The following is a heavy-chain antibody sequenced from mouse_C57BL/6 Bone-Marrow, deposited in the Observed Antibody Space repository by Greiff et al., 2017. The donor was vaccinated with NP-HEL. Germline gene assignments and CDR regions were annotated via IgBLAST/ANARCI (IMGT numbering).Heavy chain of an antibody. CDR2: IRSKSNNYAT. CDR1: GFSFNTYA. CDR3: VRGLRWLLDY. J-gene: IGHJ2*01. Sequence: EVQVVESGGGLVQPKGSLKLSCAASGFSFNTYAMNWVRQAPGKGLEWVARIRSKSNNYATYYADSVKDRFTISRDDSESMLYLQMNNLKTEDTAMYYCVRGLRWLLDYWGQGTTLTVSS. D-gene: IGHD2-3*01. V-gene: IGHV10-1*01.